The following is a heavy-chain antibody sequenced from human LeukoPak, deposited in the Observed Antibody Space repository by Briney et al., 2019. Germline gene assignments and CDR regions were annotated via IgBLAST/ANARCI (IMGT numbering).Heavy chain of an antibody. CDR2: LYYMRGA. D-gene: IGHD6-13*01. CDR3: ARGRSAGYSSSWSYNWLDP. CDR1: GGSISGYY. V-gene: IGHV4-59*01. J-gene: IGHJ5*02. Sequence: SETLSLTCTVSGGSISGYYWSWSRQPPGKGVEWIGNLYYMRGAWYKSSLKSRVTTSVDTSRNEFSLKLSSMTAADTAVYYCARGRSAGYSSSWSYNWLDPWGQGTLVTVSS.